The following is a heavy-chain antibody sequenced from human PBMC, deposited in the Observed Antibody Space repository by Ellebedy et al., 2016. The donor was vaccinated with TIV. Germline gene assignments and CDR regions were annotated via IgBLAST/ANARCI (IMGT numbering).Heavy chain of an antibody. Sequence: PGGSLRLSCAASGFTVSNNYMRRVRQAPGRGLEWVSLIYSGGNTYYADSVRGRFTISRDKSKNTLQLQMNSRGAEDTAVYYCARGGTFGGYWGRGTLVTVSS. CDR2: IYSGGNT. J-gene: IGHJ4*02. CDR1: GFTVSNNY. V-gene: IGHV3-66*01. D-gene: IGHD2/OR15-2a*01. CDR3: ARGGTFGGY.